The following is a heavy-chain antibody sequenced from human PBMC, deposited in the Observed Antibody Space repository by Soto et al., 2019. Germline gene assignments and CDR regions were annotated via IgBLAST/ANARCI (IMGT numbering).Heavy chain of an antibody. J-gene: IGHJ4*02. V-gene: IGHV4-4*07. Sequence: SETLSLTFAVSGGSISHYYWSWIRQPAGKGLEWIGRIYTGGSTNYNPSLKSRVTMSVDTSKNQFSLKLSSVTAADTAVYYCARGPGGFGDFSLDYWGQGTLVTVSS. CDR3: ARGPGGFGDFSLDY. CDR2: IYTGGST. D-gene: IGHD3-10*01. CDR1: GGSISHYY.